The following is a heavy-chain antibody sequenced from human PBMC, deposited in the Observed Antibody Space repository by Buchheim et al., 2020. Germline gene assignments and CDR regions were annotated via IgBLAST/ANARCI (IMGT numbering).Heavy chain of an antibody. Sequence: QVQLVESGGGVVQPGRSLRLSCAASGFTFSSYAMHWVRQAPGKGLEWVAVISYDGSNKYYADSVKGRFTISRDTPQNTLYPQMNSLRAEDTAVYYGARDNYGMDVWGQGTT. CDR3: ARDNYGMDV. CDR1: GFTFSSYA. J-gene: IGHJ6*02. V-gene: IGHV3-30-3*01. CDR2: ISYDGSNK.